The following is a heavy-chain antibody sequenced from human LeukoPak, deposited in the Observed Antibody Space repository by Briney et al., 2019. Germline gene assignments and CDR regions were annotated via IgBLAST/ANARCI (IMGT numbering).Heavy chain of an antibody. CDR1: GNFISTGSYY. CDR2: IYTNGRT. J-gene: IGHJ4*02. Sequence: SQTLSLTCSVSGNFISTGSYYWSWIRQPAGKGLVWIGHIYTNGRTDYNPSLKSRVTISVDKSKNQFALRLSSVTAADTAMYYCANSVGVVLLYYWGQGTLVTVSS. D-gene: IGHD2-21*01. CDR3: ANSVGVVLLYY. V-gene: IGHV4-61*09.